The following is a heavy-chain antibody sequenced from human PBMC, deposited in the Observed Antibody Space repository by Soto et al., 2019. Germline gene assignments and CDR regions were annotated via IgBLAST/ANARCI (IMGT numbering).Heavy chain of an antibody. CDR3: ARSVATPGTNIDF. D-gene: IGHD6-13*01. V-gene: IGHV4-4*09. J-gene: IGHJ4*02. CDR2: IYFSGST. CDR1: GGSMNGYY. Sequence: TLSLTCSVSGGSMNGYYWSWIRQTPGQGLEWLGFIYFSGSTRYNPSLMSRLTISLDKSKRQFSMSLSSVTAADTAVYYCARSVATPGTNIDFWGQGTLVTVSS.